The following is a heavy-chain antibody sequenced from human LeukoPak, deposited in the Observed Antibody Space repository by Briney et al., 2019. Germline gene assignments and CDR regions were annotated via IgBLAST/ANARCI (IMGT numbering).Heavy chain of an antibody. CDR2: IYYSGST. J-gene: IGHJ4*02. D-gene: IGHD2/OR15-2a*01. CDR1: GDSISSGGYS. CDR3: ARVQGIVDGWGDYFDY. Sequence: SETLSLTCTVSGDSISSGGYSWSWIRQHPGKDLEWIGYIYYSGSTYYNPSLRSRVTISVDTSKNQFSLKLSSVTAADTAVYYCARVQGIVDGWGDYFDYWGQGTLVTVSS. V-gene: IGHV4-31*03.